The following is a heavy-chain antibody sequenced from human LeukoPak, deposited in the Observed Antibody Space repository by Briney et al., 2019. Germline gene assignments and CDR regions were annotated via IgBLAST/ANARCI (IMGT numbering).Heavy chain of an antibody. CDR3: ARDPGGCSSTSCYHGDY. J-gene: IGHJ4*02. Sequence: GGSLRLSCAASGFTFSSYAMHWVRQAPGKGLEGVAVISYDGSNKYYADSVKGRFTISRDNSKNTLYLQMNSLRAEDTAVYYCARDPGGCSSTSCYHGDYWGQGTLVTVSS. V-gene: IGHV3-30*04. CDR1: GFTFSSYA. D-gene: IGHD2-2*01. CDR2: ISYDGSNK.